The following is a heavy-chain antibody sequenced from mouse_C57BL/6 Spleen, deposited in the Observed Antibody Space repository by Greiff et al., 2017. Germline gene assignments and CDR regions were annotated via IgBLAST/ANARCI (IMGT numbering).Heavy chain of an antibody. Sequence: EVKLVESGGGLVKPGGSLKLSCAASGFTFSDYGMHWVRQAPEKGLEWVAYISSGSSTIYYADTVKGRFTISRDNAKNTLFLQMTSLRSEDTAMYYCARGNWDGGVDYWGQGTTLTVSS. V-gene: IGHV5-17*01. CDR1: GFTFSDYG. J-gene: IGHJ2*01. CDR3: ARGNWDGGVDY. D-gene: IGHD4-1*01. CDR2: ISSGSSTI.